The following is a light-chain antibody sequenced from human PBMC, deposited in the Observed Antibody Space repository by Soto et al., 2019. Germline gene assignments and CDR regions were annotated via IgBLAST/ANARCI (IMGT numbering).Light chain of an antibody. CDR2: AAS. J-gene: IGKJ2*01. V-gene: IGKV3-20*01. Sequence: EIVLTQSPGTLSLSPGERATLSCRASQSVSSRYLAWYQQKPGQAPRLLIYAASSRATGIPDRFSGSGSGTDFPLTISGLEPEDFAVYYCQQYGGSPMYTFGQGTKLEIK. CDR3: QQYGGSPMYT. CDR1: QSVSSRY.